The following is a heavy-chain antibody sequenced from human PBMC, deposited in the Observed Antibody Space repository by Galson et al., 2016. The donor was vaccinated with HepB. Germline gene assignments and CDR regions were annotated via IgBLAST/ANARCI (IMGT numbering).Heavy chain of an antibody. CDR2: IKEDGREQ. CDR1: GFTFRNYW. Sequence: SLRLSCAASGFTFRNYWMTWVRQAPGKGLEWVANIKEDGREQYYVDSVRGRFTISRDSARSTLYLQMNSLRAEDTAVYYCAREGLADGSYFDYWGLGAPVTVSS. CDR3: AREGLADGSYFDY. J-gene: IGHJ4*02. D-gene: IGHD5-24*01. V-gene: IGHV3-7*01.